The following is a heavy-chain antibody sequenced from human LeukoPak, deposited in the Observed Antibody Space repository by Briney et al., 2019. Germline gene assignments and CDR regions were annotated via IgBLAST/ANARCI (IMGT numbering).Heavy chain of an antibody. Sequence: GESLKISCKGSGYSFTSYWIGWVRQMPGKGLEWMGIIYPGDSDTRYSPSFQGQVTISADKSISTAYLQWSSLKASDTAMYYCARNDYSSSDLYYFDYWGQGTLVTVSS. V-gene: IGHV5-51*01. J-gene: IGHJ4*02. CDR2: IYPGDSDT. D-gene: IGHD6-6*01. CDR3: ARNDYSSSDLYYFDY. CDR1: GYSFTSYW.